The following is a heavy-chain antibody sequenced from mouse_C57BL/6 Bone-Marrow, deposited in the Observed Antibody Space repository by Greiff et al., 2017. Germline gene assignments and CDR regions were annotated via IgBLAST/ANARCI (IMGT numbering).Heavy chain of an antibody. Sequence: QVHVKQSGAELVRPGTSVKLSCKASGYTFTSYWMHWVKQRPGQGLEWIGVIDPSDSYTNYNQKFKGKATLTVDTSSSTAYMQLSSLTSEDSAVYYCAREEDSFAYWGQGTLVTVSA. CDR3: AREEDSFAY. J-gene: IGHJ3*01. V-gene: IGHV1-59*01. CDR1: GYTFTSYW. CDR2: IDPSDSYT.